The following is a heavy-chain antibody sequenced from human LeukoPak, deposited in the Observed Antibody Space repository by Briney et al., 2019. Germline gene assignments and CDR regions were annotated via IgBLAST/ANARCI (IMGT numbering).Heavy chain of an antibody. V-gene: IGHV1-69*04. CDR2: IIPILGIA. CDR3: ARARSVTTPYFDY. CDR1: GGTFSSYA. D-gene: IGHD4-17*01. Sequence: SVKVSCKASGGTFSSYAISWVRHAPGQGLEWMGRIIPILGIANYAQKFQGRVTITADKSTSTAYMELSSLRSEDTAVYYCARARSVTTPYFDYWGQGTLVTVSS. J-gene: IGHJ4*02.